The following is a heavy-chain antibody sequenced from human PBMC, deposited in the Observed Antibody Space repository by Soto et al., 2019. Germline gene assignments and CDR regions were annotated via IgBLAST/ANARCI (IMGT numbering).Heavy chain of an antibody. J-gene: IGHJ4*02. CDR3: ARSSGSHQYYFDF. Sequence: VQLVESGGGLIQPGGSLRLSGAASGFNISTNYMTWVRQAPGKGLEWVSVLYVDGSPYYADSVKGRFVISRDSSTNTVFLQLSRLRADDPALYYCARSSGSHQYYFDFWGRGTPVTVSS. V-gene: IGHV3-53*01. CDR1: GFNISTNY. CDR2: LYVDGSP. D-gene: IGHD6-25*01.